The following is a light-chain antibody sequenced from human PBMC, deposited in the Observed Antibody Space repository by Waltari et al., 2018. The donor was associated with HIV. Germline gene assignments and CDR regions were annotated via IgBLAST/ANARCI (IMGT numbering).Light chain of an antibody. Sequence: QSVLTQPPSVSAAPGQKVTIPCSGSSTNIGNTYVSWYHQLPGTAPKLLIYETNKRPSEIPDRFSGSKSGTSATLGITGLQTGDEADYYCGTWDSSLSAVVFGGGTKVTVL. CDR2: ETN. J-gene: IGLJ2*01. CDR3: GTWDSSLSAVV. V-gene: IGLV1-51*02. CDR1: STNIGNTY.